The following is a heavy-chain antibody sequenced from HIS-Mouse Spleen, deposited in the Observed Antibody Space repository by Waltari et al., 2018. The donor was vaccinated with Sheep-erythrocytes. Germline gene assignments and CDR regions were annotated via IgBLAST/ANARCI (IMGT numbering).Heavy chain of an antibody. D-gene: IGHD6-13*01. CDR1: GFTFMCFA. Sequence: QVQLVESGGGVVQPGRSLRLSCAASGFTFMCFAMHGVRQAPGKGLEWVAVISYDGSNKYYADSVKGRFTISRDNSKNTLYLQMNSLRAEDTAVYYCARGAYSSSWYPFQHWGQGTLVTVSS. CDR3: ARGAYSSSWYPFQH. V-gene: IGHV3-30-3*01. CDR2: ISYDGSNK. J-gene: IGHJ1*01.